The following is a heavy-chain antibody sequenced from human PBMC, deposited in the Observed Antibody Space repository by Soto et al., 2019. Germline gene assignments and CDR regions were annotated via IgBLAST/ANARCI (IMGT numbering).Heavy chain of an antibody. D-gene: IGHD3-10*01. CDR1: AFTFSSYA. CDR3: ARAGVAWFGGGSWPVKLDY. CDR2: ISYDGSNK. V-gene: IGHV3-30-3*01. Sequence: PGGSLRLSCAASAFTFSSYAMHWVRQAPGKGLEWVAVISYDGSNKYYADSVKGRFTISRDNSKNTLYPQMNSLRAEDTAVYYCARAGVAWFGGGSWPVKLDYWGQGTLVTVSS. J-gene: IGHJ4*02.